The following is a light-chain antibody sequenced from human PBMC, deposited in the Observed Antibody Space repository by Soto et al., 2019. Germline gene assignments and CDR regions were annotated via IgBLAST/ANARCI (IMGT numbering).Light chain of an antibody. CDR2: DAS. Sequence: DIQMTQSTSTLSASVGDRVTITCRASQSINSWLAWYQQKPGKAPKLLIYDASSLESGVPSRFSGSGSGTEFTLTISSLQPDDFATYYCQQYNSYSLTFGGGTKVEIK. V-gene: IGKV1-5*01. CDR3: QQYNSYSLT. J-gene: IGKJ4*01. CDR1: QSINSW.